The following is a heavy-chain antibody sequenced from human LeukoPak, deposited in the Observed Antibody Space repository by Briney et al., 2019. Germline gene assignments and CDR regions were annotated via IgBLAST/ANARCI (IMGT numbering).Heavy chain of an antibody. V-gene: IGHV4-59*01. J-gene: IGHJ3*02. Sequence: SETLSLTCTVSGGSISSYYWSWIRQPPGKGLEWIGYIYYSGSTNYNPSLKSRVTISVDTSKNQFSLKLSSVIAADTAVYYCARESSSGYFYAFDIWGQGTMVTVSS. D-gene: IGHD3-22*01. CDR3: ARESSSGYFYAFDI. CDR2: IYYSGST. CDR1: GGSISSYY.